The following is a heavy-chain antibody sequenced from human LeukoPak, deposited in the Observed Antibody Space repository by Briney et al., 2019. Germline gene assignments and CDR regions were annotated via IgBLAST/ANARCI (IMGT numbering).Heavy chain of an antibody. D-gene: IGHD1-1*01. J-gene: IGHJ3*02. Sequence: SETLSLTCTVSGGSISSYYWSWIRQPPGKELEWIGYIYYSGSTNYNPSLKSRVTISVDTSKNQFSLKLSSVTAADTAVYYCAREAGTTSEGAFDIWGQGTMVTVSS. CDR1: GGSISSYY. V-gene: IGHV4-59*01. CDR2: IYYSGST. CDR3: AREAGTTSEGAFDI.